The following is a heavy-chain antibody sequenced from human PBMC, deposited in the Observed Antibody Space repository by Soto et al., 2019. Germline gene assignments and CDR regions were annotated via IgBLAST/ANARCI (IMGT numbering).Heavy chain of an antibody. CDR2: IYSGGST. J-gene: IGHJ4*02. D-gene: IGHD1-26*01. Sequence: EVQLVESGGGLVQPGESLRLSCAASGFTVSSNYMSWVRQAPGKGLEWVSIIYSGGSTYYADSVKGRFTISRDNSKNTLYLQMNSLRAEDTAVYYCARESIVGATNTFDYWCQGTLVTVSS. CDR3: ARESIVGATNTFDY. CDR1: GFTVSSNY. V-gene: IGHV3-66*01.